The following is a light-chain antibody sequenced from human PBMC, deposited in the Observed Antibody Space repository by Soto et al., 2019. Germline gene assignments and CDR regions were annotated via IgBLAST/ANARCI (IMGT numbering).Light chain of an antibody. V-gene: IGLV1-40*01. Sequence: QYVLTQPPSVSGAPGQRVTISCTGSSSNIGAGYDVHWYQQLPGTAPKLLIYGNSNRPSGVPDRFSVSKSGTSASLTITGLQAEDEADYYCQSYDSSLSALFGGGTKLTVL. CDR2: GNS. CDR1: SSNIGAGYD. J-gene: IGLJ3*02. CDR3: QSYDSSLSAL.